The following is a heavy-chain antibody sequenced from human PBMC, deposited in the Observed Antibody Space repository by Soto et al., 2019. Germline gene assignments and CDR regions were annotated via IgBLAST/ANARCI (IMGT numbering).Heavy chain of an antibody. J-gene: IGHJ4*02. Sequence: SETLSLTCVVSNFSISSGYYWGWIRQSPGKGLEWIASIYRSATTSYNPSLKSRVTISVDPSKNQFSLMLTAVTAADTAVYYCARTHSGSYYSVFNYWGRGSLVTVSS. V-gene: IGHV4-38-2*01. CDR1: NFSISSGYY. CDR2: IYRSATT. D-gene: IGHD1-26*01. CDR3: ARTHSGSYYSVFNY.